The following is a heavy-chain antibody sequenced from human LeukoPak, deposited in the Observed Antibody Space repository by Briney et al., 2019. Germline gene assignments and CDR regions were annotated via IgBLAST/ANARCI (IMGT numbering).Heavy chain of an antibody. CDR2: ISADGAYT. Sequence: TGGSLRLSCAASGFTFSTSGMSWVRQARGTGLEWVSGISADGAYTHYADSVKGRFTISRDNSKNTLYLQMHSLRADDTAVYYCANGRYGQILFDYWGQGTLVTVSS. D-gene: IGHD1-26*01. V-gene: IGHV3-23*01. CDR3: ANGRYGQILFDY. J-gene: IGHJ4*02. CDR1: GFTFSTSG.